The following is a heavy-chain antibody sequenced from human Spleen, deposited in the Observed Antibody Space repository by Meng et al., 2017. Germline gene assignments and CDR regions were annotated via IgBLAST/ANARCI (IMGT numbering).Heavy chain of an antibody. D-gene: IGHD6-13*01. CDR2: INHSGST. CDR1: GGSFSDYY. J-gene: IGHJ5*02. Sequence: QVHLQHWDAGLLKPSETLSLTCVVSGGSFSDYYWSWIRQPPGKGLEWIGEINHSGSTNYNPSLESRATISVDTSKNQFSLKLSSVTAADTAVYYCARATAAAAKGRWFDPWGQGTLVTVSS. V-gene: IGHV4-34*01. CDR3: ARATAAAAKGRWFDP.